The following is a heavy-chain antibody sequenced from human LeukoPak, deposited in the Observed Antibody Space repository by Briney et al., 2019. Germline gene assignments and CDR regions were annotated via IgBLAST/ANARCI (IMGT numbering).Heavy chain of an antibody. J-gene: IGHJ4*02. CDR2: IKEDGSEK. V-gene: IGHV3-7*01. CDR1: GFTFTSYW. D-gene: IGHD3-16*01. CDR3: VRDAFGAHFDY. Sequence: GGSLRLFCAASGFTFTSYWMNWVRQAPGKGLEWVANIKEDGSEKYYVDSVKGRFIISRDNAKDSLYLQVDSLRAEDSAVYYCVRDAFGAHFDYWGQGTLVTVSS.